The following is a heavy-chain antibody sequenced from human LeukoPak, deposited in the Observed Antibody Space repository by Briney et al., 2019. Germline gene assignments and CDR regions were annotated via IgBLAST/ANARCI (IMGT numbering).Heavy chain of an antibody. CDR1: GFTFGIYA. V-gene: IGHV3-23*01. D-gene: IGHD1-26*01. J-gene: IGHJ4*02. Sequence: GGSLRLSCAASGFTFGIYAMSWVRQAPGKGLEWVSGISGSASTYYADSVKGRFTISRDNSKNTLYLQMNSLRAEDTAVYYCAKFPGATSRLDYWGQGTLVTVSS. CDR2: ISGSAST. CDR3: AKFPGATSRLDY.